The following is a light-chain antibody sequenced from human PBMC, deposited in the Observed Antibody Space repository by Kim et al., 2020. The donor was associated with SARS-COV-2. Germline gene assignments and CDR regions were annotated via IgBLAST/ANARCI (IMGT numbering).Light chain of an antibody. CDR2: EVS. Sequence: QSITISCTGTSSDVGSYNLVSWYQQHPGKAPKLMIYEVSKRPSGVSNRFSGFKSGNTASLTISGLQAEDEADYYCCSYAGSSTSVVFGGGTQLTVL. CDR1: SSDVGSYNL. J-gene: IGLJ2*01. CDR3: CSYAGSSTSVV. V-gene: IGLV2-23*02.